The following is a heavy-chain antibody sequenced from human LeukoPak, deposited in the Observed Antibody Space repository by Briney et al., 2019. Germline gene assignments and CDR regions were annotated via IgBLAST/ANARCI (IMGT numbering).Heavy chain of an antibody. J-gene: IGHJ4*02. CDR1: GYTFTSYY. CDR3: ARDWKVRSMWGYSYGYFDY. CDR2: INPSGGST. Sequence: ASVKVSCKASGYTFTSYYMHWVRQAPGQGLEWMGIINPSGGSTSYAQKFQGRVTMTRDTSTSTVYMELSSLRSEDTAVYYCARDWKVRSMWGYSYGYFDYWGQGTLVTVSS. V-gene: IGHV1-46*01. D-gene: IGHD5-18*01.